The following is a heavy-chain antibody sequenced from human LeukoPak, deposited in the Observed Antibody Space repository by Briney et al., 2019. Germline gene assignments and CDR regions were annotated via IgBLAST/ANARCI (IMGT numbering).Heavy chain of an antibody. CDR1: GYTFTGYY. V-gene: IGHV1-2*02. J-gene: IGHJ4*02. Sequence: GASVKVSCKASGYTFTGYYMLWVRQAPGQGLEWMGWINPNSGGTNYAQKFQGRVTMTRDTSISTAYMELSRLRSDDTAVYYCARVSGCSSTSCYAYFDYWGQGTLVTVSS. D-gene: IGHD2-2*01. CDR3: ARVSGCSSTSCYAYFDY. CDR2: INPNSGGT.